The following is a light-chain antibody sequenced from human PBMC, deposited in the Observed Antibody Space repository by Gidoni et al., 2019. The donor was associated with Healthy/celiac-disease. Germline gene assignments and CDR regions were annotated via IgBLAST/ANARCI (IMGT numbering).Light chain of an antibody. CDR3: QQYGSSPLT. V-gene: IGKV3-20*01. Sequence: VSSSYLAWYQQKPGQAPRLLIYGASSRATGIPDRFSGSGSGTDFTLTISRLEPEDFAVYYCQQYGSSPLTFGQGTKLEIK. CDR2: GAS. CDR1: VSSSY. J-gene: IGKJ2*01.